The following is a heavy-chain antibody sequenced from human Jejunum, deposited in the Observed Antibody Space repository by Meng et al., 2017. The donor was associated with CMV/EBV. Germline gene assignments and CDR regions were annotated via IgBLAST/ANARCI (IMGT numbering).Heavy chain of an antibody. D-gene: IGHD6-19*01. CDR1: GGSFNNYA. J-gene: IGHJ4*02. Sequence: QVQLAQSGAEGKKPGSSVRISCQSSGGSFNNYALSWVRQAPGQGLEWMGGIIAIFKTPNYAQKFQGRLTITADASSGTTYMDLTRLTSDDTAVYYCARGFSNGWQPFDYWGQGTLVTVSS. V-gene: IGHV1-69*12. CDR2: IIAIFKTP. CDR3: ARGFSNGWQPFDY.